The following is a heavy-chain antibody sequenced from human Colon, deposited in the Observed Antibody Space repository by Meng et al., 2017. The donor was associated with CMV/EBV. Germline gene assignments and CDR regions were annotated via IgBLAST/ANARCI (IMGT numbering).Heavy chain of an antibody. Sequence: TCAVYGGSFSDYYWTWIRQSPGQGLEWIGEIRHTGVTNYNPSLKSRVAISQDTSKSQFSLNLSSVTAADTALYFCARRIVGASWFDPWGQGTLVTVSS. CDR3: ARRIVGASWFDP. V-gene: IGHV4-34*01. CDR1: GGSFSDYY. D-gene: IGHD1-26*01. CDR2: IRHTGVT. J-gene: IGHJ5*02.